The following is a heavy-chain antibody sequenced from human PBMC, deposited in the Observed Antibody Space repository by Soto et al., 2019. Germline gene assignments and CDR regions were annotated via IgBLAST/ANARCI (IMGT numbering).Heavy chain of an antibody. J-gene: IGHJ4*02. V-gene: IGHV3-7*01. CDR3: VTERGTR. Sequence: GGSLRLSCVGSGFIFSHSWMNWVRQAPGKGLEWVAQIKQGGSEIYYVDSVKGRFSISRDDAKNSAYLQMNSLRAEDTAMYYCVTERGTRWGQGTLVTVSS. CDR1: GFIFSHSW. CDR2: IKQGGSEI.